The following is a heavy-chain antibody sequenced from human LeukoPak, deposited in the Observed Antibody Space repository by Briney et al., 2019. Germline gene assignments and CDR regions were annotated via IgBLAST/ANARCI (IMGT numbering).Heavy chain of an antibody. D-gene: IGHD1-1*01. Sequence: PSETLSLTCTVSGGSISSSGYYWGWIRQPPGKGLEWIASIYYSGSTYYNPSLKSRVTISIDTSKNQLSLKLSSVTAADTAVYYCARLPAMERVDYWGQGTLVAVSS. J-gene: IGHJ4*02. V-gene: IGHV4-39*01. CDR1: GGSISSSGYY. CDR3: ARLPAMERVDY. CDR2: IYYSGST.